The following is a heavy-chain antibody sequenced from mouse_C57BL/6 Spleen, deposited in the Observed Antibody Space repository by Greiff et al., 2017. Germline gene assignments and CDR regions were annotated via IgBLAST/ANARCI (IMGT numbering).Heavy chain of an antibody. D-gene: IGHD1-1*01. Sequence: VQLQQSGAELVKPGASVKLSCTASGFNINDYYMHWVKQRPEQGLEWIGRIDPEDGETNYAPKYQGKATITADTSSNTAYLQLSSLTSEDSAVEYCARAPPYCGSSYGYFDYWGQGTTLTVSS. CDR3: ARAPPYCGSSYGYFDY. V-gene: IGHV14-2*01. J-gene: IGHJ2*01. CDR2: IDPEDGET. CDR1: GFNINDYY.